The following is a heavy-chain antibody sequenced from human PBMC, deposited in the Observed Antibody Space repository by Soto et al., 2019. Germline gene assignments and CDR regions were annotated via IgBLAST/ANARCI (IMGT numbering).Heavy chain of an antibody. V-gene: IGHV3-23*01. CDR3: AKGRTLHIPYFDY. CDR1: GFTFSSYA. Sequence: EVQLLESGGGLVQPGGSLRLSCAASGFTFSSYAMSWVRQAPGKGLEWVSAISGSGGSTYYADSVKGRFTISRDNSKNTLYLQMNSMRAEDTPVYYCAKGRTLHIPYFDYWGQGTLVTVSS. J-gene: IGHJ4*02. CDR2: ISGSGGST. D-gene: IGHD2-21*01.